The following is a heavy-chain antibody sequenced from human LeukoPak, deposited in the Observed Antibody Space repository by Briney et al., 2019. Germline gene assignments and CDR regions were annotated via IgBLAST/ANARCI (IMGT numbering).Heavy chain of an antibody. CDR1: GFTLSGHS. D-gene: IGHD6-19*01. CDR3: ARGGSGWYAAYYYMDV. J-gene: IGHJ6*03. Sequence: PGGSLRLSCVVSGFTLSGHSINWVRQAPGKGLEWVSSISSSSSYIYYTDSVKGRFTISRDNAKNSLFLQMNSLSAEDTAVYYCARGGSGWYAAYYYMDVWGKGTTVTVSS. V-gene: IGHV3-21*01. CDR2: ISSSSSYI.